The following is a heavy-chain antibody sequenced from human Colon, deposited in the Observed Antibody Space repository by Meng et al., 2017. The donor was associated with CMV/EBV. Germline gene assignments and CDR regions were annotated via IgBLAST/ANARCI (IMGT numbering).Heavy chain of an antibody. CDR1: GFNFRSFE. CDR3: ARTWRRYDSGGYFDY. D-gene: IGHD3-22*01. CDR2: ISSGGQTI. V-gene: IGHV3-48*03. Sequence: GESLKISCSASGFNFRSFEMNWVRQAPGKGLEWVAYISSGGQTIHYADSVKGRFTISRDNTKNSLYLQMNNLKPEDTALYYCARTWRRYDSGGYFDYWGQGTLVTVSS. J-gene: IGHJ4*02.